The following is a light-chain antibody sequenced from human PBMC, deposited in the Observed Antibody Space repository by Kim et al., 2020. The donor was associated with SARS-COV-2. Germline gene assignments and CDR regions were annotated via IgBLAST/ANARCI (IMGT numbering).Light chain of an antibody. CDR1: QSVNSNC. CDR2: SAS. V-gene: IGKV3-20*01. Sequence: SVSTGERATLLRRAIQSVNSNCLGREQQKPNTAPRLLIYSASSRARGIQDRCTGSGAGTDFTLTISRVEPEDFVVYYCQQYGSSHTLGKGTKLEI. CDR3: QQYGSSHT. J-gene: IGKJ2*01.